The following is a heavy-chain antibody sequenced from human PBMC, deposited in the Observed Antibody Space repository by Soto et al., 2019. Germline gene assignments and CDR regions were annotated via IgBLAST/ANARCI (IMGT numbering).Heavy chain of an antibody. Sequence: SVKVSCKASGGTFSSYAISWVRQAPGQGLEWMGGIIPIFGTANYAQKFQGRVTITADESTSTAYMELSSLRSEDTAVYYCAREPSSGWYEEGFDPWGQGTLVTVSS. V-gene: IGHV1-69*13. J-gene: IGHJ5*02. CDR2: IIPIFGTA. D-gene: IGHD6-19*01. CDR1: GGTFSSYA. CDR3: AREPSSGWYEEGFDP.